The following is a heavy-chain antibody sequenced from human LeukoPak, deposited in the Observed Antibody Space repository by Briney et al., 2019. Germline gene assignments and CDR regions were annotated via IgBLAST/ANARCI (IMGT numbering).Heavy chain of an antibody. CDR3: ARRSSSGGNYFDY. V-gene: IGHV5-51*01. D-gene: IGHD3-16*01. CDR1: GYSFSSYW. Sequence: GESLKISCKGSGYSFSSYWIGWVRQMPGKGPEWMVIIYPGDSDVKYGPSFEGQVTISADKSNSTAYLQWSSLKASDTAVYYCARRSSSGGNYFDYWGQGTLVTVSS. J-gene: IGHJ4*02. CDR2: IYPGDSDV.